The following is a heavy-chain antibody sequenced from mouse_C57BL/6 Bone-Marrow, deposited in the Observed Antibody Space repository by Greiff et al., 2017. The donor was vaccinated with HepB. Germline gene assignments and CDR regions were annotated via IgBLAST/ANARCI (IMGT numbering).Heavy chain of an antibody. CDR3: ARDSYYPYYFDY. J-gene: IGHJ2*01. Sequence: EVKLEESGGGLVKPGGSLKLSCAASGFTFSSYTMSWVRQTPEKRLEWVATISGGGGNTYYPDSVKGRFTISRDNAKNTLYLQMSSLRSEDTALYYCARDSYYPYYFDYWGQGTTLTVSS. CDR2: ISGGGGNT. V-gene: IGHV5-9*01. D-gene: IGHD2-12*01. CDR1: GFTFSSYT.